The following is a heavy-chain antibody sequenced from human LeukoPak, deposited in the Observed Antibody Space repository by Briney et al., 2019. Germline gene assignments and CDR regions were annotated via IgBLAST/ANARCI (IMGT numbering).Heavy chain of an antibody. V-gene: IGHV3-20*04. Sequence: GGSLRLSCAASGFTFDAFGMTWVRQAPGKGLEWVSAIRGDAGSTGYADSVKGRFTISRDNAKNSLYLQMNSLGAEDTAVYYCAKDFWSGYYPNYWGQGTLVTVSS. CDR3: AKDFWSGYYPNY. D-gene: IGHD3-3*01. J-gene: IGHJ4*02. CDR2: IRGDAGST. CDR1: GFTFDAFG.